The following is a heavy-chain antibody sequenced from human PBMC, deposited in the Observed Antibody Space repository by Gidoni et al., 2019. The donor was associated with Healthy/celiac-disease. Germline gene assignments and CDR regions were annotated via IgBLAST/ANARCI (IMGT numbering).Heavy chain of an antibody. J-gene: IGHJ6*02. D-gene: IGHD5-12*01. CDR2: IYYSGST. Sequence: QFQLPESGPGLVKPSQTLSLTCTVSGGSLSSGDSYWSWIRQPPGKGLEWIGYIYYSGSTYYNPSLKSRVTISVDTSKNQFSLKLSSVTAADTAVYYCARRRGDGYNFHYYYYYGMDVWGQGTTVTVSS. CDR1: GGSLSSGDSY. CDR3: ARRRGDGYNFHYYYYYGMDV. V-gene: IGHV4-30-4*01.